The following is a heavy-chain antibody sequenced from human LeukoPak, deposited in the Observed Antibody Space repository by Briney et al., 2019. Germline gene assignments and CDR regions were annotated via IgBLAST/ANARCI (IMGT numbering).Heavy chain of an antibody. V-gene: IGHV1-18*01. CDR3: VRDNRDSSGWDFDY. Sequence: ASVTVSCTASGYSFTNYGITWVREAPGQGLEWVGWISVYNGNRNYAQKFQGRVSMTTDTSTNTAYMEMRSLRSDDTALYYCVRDNRDSSGWDFDYWGQGTLVTVSS. D-gene: IGHD6-19*01. J-gene: IGHJ4*02. CDR1: GYSFTNYG. CDR2: ISVYNGNR.